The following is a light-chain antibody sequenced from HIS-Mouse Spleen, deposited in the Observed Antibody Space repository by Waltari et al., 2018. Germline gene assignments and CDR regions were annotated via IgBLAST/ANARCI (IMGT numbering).Light chain of an antibody. CDR1: EGIRSY. V-gene: IGKV1-9*01. CDR3: QQLNSYPPT. CDR2: AAS. Sequence: DIQLTESTSFLSASVGDRVTPTCRASEGIRSYLAWYQQKPGKAPKLLIYAASTVQSGVPSRFRGSGSGTEFTLTISSLQPEDFSTYYCQQLNSYPPTFGQGTKVEIK. J-gene: IGKJ1*01.